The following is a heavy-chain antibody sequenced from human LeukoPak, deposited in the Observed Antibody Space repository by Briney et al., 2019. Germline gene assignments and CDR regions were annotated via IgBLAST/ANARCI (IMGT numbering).Heavy chain of an antibody. D-gene: IGHD6-19*01. CDR1: GFTFSSYW. CDR3: AREAGTGYFDY. V-gene: IGHV3-7*03. J-gene: IGHJ4*02. Sequence: GGSLRLSCAASGFTFSSYWMSWVRQAPGKGLEWVANIKQDGSERYYVDSVKGRFTISRDNAKNSLYLQMSSLRAEDTAVYYCAREAGTGYFDYWGQGTLVTVSS. CDR2: IKQDGSER.